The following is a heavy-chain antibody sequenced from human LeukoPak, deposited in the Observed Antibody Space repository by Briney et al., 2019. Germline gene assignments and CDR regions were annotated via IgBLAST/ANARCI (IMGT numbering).Heavy chain of an antibody. J-gene: IGHJ5*02. Sequence: SETLSLTCTVSGGSIRSSSYYWGWIRQSPGKGLEWIGSISYSGSTYYNPSLKSRVTISVDTSKNQFSLKLSSVTAADTAVYYCVRAPDITSYWFDPWGKGTLVTVSS. CDR3: VRAPDITSYWFDP. V-gene: IGHV4-39*01. CDR2: ISYSGST. D-gene: IGHD1-14*01. CDR1: GGSIRSSSYY.